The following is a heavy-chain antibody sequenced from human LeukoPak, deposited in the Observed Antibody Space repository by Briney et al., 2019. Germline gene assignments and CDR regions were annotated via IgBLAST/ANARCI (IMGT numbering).Heavy chain of an antibody. Sequence: GGSLRLSWAAAGFTFSSHWMSWVRQAPGKGLEWVANINQDGSEKYYVDSVKGRFTISRDNAKNSLYLQMNSLRAEDTAVYYCARRDCSGGSCYGIDYWGQGTLVTVSS. D-gene: IGHD2-15*01. CDR3: ARRDCSGGSCYGIDY. CDR1: GFTFSSHW. J-gene: IGHJ4*02. CDR2: INQDGSEK. V-gene: IGHV3-7*01.